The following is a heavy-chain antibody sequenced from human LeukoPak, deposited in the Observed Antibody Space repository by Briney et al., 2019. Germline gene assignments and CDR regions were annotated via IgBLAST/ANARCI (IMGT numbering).Heavy chain of an antibody. D-gene: IGHD1-1*01. Sequence: SETLSLTCAVYGGSFSGYYWSWIRQPPGKGLEWIGEINHSGSTNYNPSPKSRVTISVDTSKNQFSLKLSSVTAADTAVYYCARRGSYKGNDYWGQGTLVTVSS. CDR2: INHSGST. J-gene: IGHJ4*02. V-gene: IGHV4-34*01. CDR1: GGSFSGYY. CDR3: ARRGSYKGNDY.